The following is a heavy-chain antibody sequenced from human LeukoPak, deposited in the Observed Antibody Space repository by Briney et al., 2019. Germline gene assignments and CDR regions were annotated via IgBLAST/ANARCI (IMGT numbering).Heavy chain of an antibody. V-gene: IGHV3-30*02. J-gene: IGHJ4*02. D-gene: IGHD2-15*01. Sequence: GGSLRLSCTASEFTFNSYGMHWVRQAPGKGLEWVAFIRFDGSDEHYADSVKGRFTISRDNSKNTLYLQMNSLRAEDTAVYYCAKERRGSCNAGSCYCCDYWGRGALVTVSS. CDR2: IRFDGSDE. CDR3: AKERRGSCNAGSCYCCDY. CDR1: EFTFNSYG.